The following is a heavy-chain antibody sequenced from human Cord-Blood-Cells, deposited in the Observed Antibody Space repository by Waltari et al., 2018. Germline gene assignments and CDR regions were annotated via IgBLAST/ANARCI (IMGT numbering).Heavy chain of an antibody. J-gene: IGHJ3*02. CDR3: EFSRRHAFDI. D-gene: IGHD3-3*02. CDR1: GGSFSGYY. Sequence: QVQLQQWGAGLLKPSETLSLTCAVYGGSFSGYYWSWIRQPPGKGLEWIGEINHSGSTNYNPSLKSRVTISVDTSKNQFSLKLSSVTAADTAVYYCEFSRRHAFDIWGQGTMVTVSS. V-gene: IGHV4-34*01. CDR2: INHSGST.